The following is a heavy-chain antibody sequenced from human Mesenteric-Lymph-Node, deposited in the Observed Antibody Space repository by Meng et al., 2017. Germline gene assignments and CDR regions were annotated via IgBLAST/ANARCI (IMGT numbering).Heavy chain of an antibody. CDR3: AKSYSSSSGVSYYYYGMDV. J-gene: IGHJ6*02. CDR2: STGSGGSI. D-gene: IGHD6-6*01. Sequence: GGSLRLSCIASGFTFNLYAMSWVRQAPGKGLEWVSGSTGSGGSITYADSVKGRFTMSRDNAKNSLYLQMNSLRAEDTALYYCAKSYSSSSGVSYYYYGMDVWGQGTTVTVSS. V-gene: IGHV3-23*01. CDR1: GFTFNLYA.